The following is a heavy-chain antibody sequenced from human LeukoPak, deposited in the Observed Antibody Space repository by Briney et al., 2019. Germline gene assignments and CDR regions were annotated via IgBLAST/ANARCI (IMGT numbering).Heavy chain of an antibody. J-gene: IGHJ5*02. CDR1: GGSISSYY. V-gene: IGHV4-59*01. CDR3: ARDRGIAAAGLQYNWFDP. D-gene: IGHD6-13*01. Sequence: KPSETLSLTCTVSGGSISSYYWSWIRQPPGKGLEWIGYIYYSGSTNYNPSLKSRVTISVDTSKNQFSLKLSSVTAADTAVYYCARDRGIAAAGLQYNWFDPWGQGTLVTVSS. CDR2: IYYSGST.